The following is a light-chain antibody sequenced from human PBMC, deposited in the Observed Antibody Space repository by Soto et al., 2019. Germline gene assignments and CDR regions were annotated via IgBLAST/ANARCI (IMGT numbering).Light chain of an antibody. J-gene: IGLJ1*01. CDR1: SSNIGNNY. Sequence: QSVLTQSPSVSAAPGQKVTISCSGSSSNIGNNYVSWYQQLPGTAPKLHIYDNNKRPSGIPDRFSGSKSGNTASLTVSGLQAEDEADYYCSSYAGSSNVFGTGTKVTVL. CDR3: SSYAGSSNV. V-gene: IGLV1-51*01. CDR2: DNN.